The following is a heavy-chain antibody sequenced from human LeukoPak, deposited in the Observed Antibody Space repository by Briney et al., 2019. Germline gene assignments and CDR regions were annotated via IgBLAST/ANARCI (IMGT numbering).Heavy chain of an antibody. J-gene: IGHJ4*02. CDR3: ARGYYDFWSGYYTLFDY. V-gene: IGHV3-23*01. Sequence: PGGSLRLSCAASGFTFSSYAMSWVRQAPGKGLEWVSAISGSGGSTYYADSVKGRFTISRDNSKNTLYLQMNSLRAEDTAVYYCARGYYDFWSGYYTLFDYWGQGTLVTVSS. CDR2: ISGSGGST. D-gene: IGHD3-3*01. CDR1: GFTFSSYA.